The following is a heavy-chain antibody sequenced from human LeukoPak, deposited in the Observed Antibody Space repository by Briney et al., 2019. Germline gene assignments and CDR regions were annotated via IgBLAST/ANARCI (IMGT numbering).Heavy chain of an antibody. D-gene: IGHD4-11*01. CDR2: INHSGST. CDR3: ARHGYYSNYVASEYFQH. CDR1: GGSFSGYY. J-gene: IGHJ1*01. Sequence: SKTLSLTCAVYGGSFSGYYWSWIRQPPGKGLEWIGEINHSGSTNYNPSLKSRVTISVDTSKNQFSLKLSSVTAADTAVYYCARHGYYSNYVASEYFQHWGQGTLVTVSS. V-gene: IGHV4-34*01.